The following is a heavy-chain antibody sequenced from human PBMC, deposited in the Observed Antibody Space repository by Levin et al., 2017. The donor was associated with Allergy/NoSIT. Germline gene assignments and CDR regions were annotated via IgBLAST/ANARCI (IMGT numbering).Heavy chain of an antibody. Sequence: ESGPTLVKPAQTLTLTCTFSGFSLFTGGEGVGWLRQSPGKGLEWLALLRWDDDMRYLPSLKTRLSITRDAAGTQVVLTVTNMDPVDTATYYCAHTRGAWPNWFDTWGRGMLVTVAS. CDR3: AHTRGAWPNWFDT. CDR2: LRWDDDM. D-gene: IGHD6-25*01. V-gene: IGHV2-5*02. CDR1: GFSLFTGGEG. J-gene: IGHJ5*02.